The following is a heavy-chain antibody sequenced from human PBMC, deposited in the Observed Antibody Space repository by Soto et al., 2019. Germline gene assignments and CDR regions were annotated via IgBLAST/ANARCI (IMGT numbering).Heavy chain of an antibody. CDR3: SRVFGRSWNQACFDY. D-gene: IGHD6-13*01. CDR1: GFTFSDHY. Sequence: GGSLRLSCAASGFTFSDHYMDWVRQAPGKGLEWVGRSRNKAHTYTTEYAASVKGRFTISRDDSKDSLFLQMNSLKTEDTAVYYCSRVFGRSWNQACFDYWAQGTLVTVSS. J-gene: IGHJ4*02. CDR2: SRNKAHTYTT. V-gene: IGHV3-72*01.